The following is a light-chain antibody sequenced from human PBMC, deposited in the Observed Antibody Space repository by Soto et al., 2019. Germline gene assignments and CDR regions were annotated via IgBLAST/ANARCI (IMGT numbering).Light chain of an antibody. CDR2: GAS. CDR1: QSISGS. J-gene: IGKJ5*01. CDR3: QQYNNWPFIT. Sequence: DIQMTQSPSSLSAAVRDRVTITWRASQSISGSLNWYQQKPGKAPKLLIYGASTLQSGVPSRFSGSGSGTEFTLSISSLQSEDFAVYYCQQYNNWPFITFGQGTRLEIK. V-gene: IGKV1-39*01.